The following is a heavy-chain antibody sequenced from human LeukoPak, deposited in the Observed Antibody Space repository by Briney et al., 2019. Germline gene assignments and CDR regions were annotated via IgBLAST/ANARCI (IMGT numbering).Heavy chain of an antibody. V-gene: IGHV4-4*02. CDR2: IFFTGTT. Sequence: SETLSLTCAVSGASISSNNWWSWVRQPPGKGLEWIGEIFFTGTTTYNPSLKSRVSMSLDKSKNQFSLKLSSVTAADTAVYYCAGGKQWLAFDYWGQGTLVTVSS. CDR1: GASISSNNW. J-gene: IGHJ4*02. D-gene: IGHD6-19*01. CDR3: AGGKQWLAFDY.